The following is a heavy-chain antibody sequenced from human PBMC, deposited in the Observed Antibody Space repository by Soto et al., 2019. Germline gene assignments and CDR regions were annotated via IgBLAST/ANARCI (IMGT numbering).Heavy chain of an antibody. CDR1: GFTFSSYG. CDR2: ISYDGSNK. Sequence: QVQVVESGGGVVQPGRSLRLSCAASGFTFSSYGMHWVRQAPGKGLEWVAAISYDGSNKYYADSVKGRFTISRDNSKNTLYRQMNSLRAEDTAVYYCAKDRLRAAAGMDVWGQGTTVTVSS. V-gene: IGHV3-30*18. D-gene: IGHD6-13*01. CDR3: AKDRLRAAAGMDV. J-gene: IGHJ6*02.